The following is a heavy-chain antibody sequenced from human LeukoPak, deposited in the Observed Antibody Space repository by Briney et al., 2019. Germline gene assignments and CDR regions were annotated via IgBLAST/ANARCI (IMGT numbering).Heavy chain of an antibody. CDR3: AKGAQYDFWSVYTLEYFDG. J-gene: IGHJ4*02. D-gene: IGHD3-3*01. CDR2: ISGSGGST. V-gene: IGHV3-23*01. CDR1: VNLDNYA. Sequence: GGSLRLSCGAPVNLDNYAMSWVRPATGKGLEWVAFISGSGGSTHYADSVKGRFTISRDNSKNTLYLQLNGLRAEDTATYYFAKGAQYDFWSVYTLEYFDGWGKGTLVTVSS.